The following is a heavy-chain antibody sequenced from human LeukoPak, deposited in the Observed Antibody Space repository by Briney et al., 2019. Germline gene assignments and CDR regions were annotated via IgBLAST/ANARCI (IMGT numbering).Heavy chain of an antibody. CDR2: IYYRGST. V-gene: IGHV4-39*07. CDR3: ARGPYGGRGAFDI. CDR1: GGSISSSSYY. D-gene: IGHD3-10*01. J-gene: IGHJ3*02. Sequence: NTSETLSLTCTVSGGSISSSSYYWAWIRQPPGRGLEWFGSIYYRGSTYYNPSLKSRVTISVDTSKNQFSLKLSSVTAADTAVYYCARGPYGGRGAFDIWGQGTMVTVSS.